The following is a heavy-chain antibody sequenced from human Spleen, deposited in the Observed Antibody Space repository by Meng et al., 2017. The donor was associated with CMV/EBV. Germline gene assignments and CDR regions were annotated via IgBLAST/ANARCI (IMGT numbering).Heavy chain of an antibody. CDR1: GFTFRNYA. CDR2: ISYDGSNK. D-gene: IGHD2-2*01. V-gene: IGHV3-30-3*01. Sequence: GESLKISCEASGFTFRNYAMSWVRQAPGKGPEWVAVISYDGSNKYYADSVKGRFTISRDNSKNTLYLQMNSLRAEDTAVYYCARDPGVVPAAKLIYYYYYGMDVWGQGTTVTVSS. J-gene: IGHJ6*02. CDR3: ARDPGVVPAAKLIYYYYYGMDV.